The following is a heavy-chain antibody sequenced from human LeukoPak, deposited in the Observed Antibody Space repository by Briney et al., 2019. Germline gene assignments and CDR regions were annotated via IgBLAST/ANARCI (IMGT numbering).Heavy chain of an antibody. V-gene: IGHV3-15*01. CDR1: GFTFSNAW. CDR3: TTDPSSGWSYYFDY. CDR2: IKSKTDGGTT. D-gene: IGHD6-19*01. J-gene: IGHJ4*02. Sequence: GGSLRLSCAASGFTFSNAWMSWVRQAPGKGLEWVGRIKSKTDGGTTDYAAPVKGRFTISRDDSKNTLYLQMNSLKTEDTAVYYCTTDPSSGWSYYFDYWGQGTLVTVSS.